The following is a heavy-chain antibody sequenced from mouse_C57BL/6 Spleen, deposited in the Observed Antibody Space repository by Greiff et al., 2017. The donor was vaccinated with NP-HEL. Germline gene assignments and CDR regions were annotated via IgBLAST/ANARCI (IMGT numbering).Heavy chain of an antibody. CDR1: GFSLTSYG. D-gene: IGHD4-1*01. CDR2: IWSGGST. Sequence: QVQLKQSGPGLVQPSQSLSITCTVSGFSLTSYGVHWVRQSPGKGLEWLGVIWSGGSTDYNAAFISRLSISKDNSKSQVFFKMNSLQADDTAIYYCASLGPYWYFDVWGTGTTVTVSS. J-gene: IGHJ1*03. V-gene: IGHV2-2*01. CDR3: ASLGPYWYFDV.